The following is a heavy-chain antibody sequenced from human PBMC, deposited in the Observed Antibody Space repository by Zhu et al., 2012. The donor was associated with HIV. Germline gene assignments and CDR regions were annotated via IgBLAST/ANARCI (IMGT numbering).Heavy chain of an antibody. CDR3: ARGRYESSGYCLDY. V-gene: IGHV4-4*07. CDR1: GGSISNYY. Sequence: QVQLQESGPGLVEPSETLSLTCSISGGSISNYYWTWIRQSAGKGLEWIGRIYSSGSTVYYPSLKSRVTMLLDTSRNQFSLRLTSVTAADTAVYYCARGRYESSGYCLDYWGQGILSPSPQ. D-gene: IGHD3-22*01. CDR2: IYSSGST. J-gene: IGHJ4*02.